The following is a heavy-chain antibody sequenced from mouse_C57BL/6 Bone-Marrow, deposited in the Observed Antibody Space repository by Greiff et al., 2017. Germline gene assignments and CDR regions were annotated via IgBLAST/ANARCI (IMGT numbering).Heavy chain of an antibody. D-gene: IGHD1-1*01. Sequence: EVQRVESGGGLVQPGGSLQLSCAASGFTFSDYGMAWVRQAPRKGPEWVAFISNLAYSIYYADTVTGRFTISRENAKNTLYLEMSSLRSEDTAMYYCARHTTVVAGDAMDYWGQGTSVTVSS. CDR2: ISNLAYSI. J-gene: IGHJ4*01. CDR3: ARHTTVVAGDAMDY. CDR1: GFTFSDYG. V-gene: IGHV5-15*01.